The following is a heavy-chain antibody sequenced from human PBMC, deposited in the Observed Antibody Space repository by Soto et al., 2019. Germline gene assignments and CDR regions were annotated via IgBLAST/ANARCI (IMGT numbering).Heavy chain of an antibody. CDR1: GGTFSNYA. J-gene: IGHJ4*02. V-gene: IGHV1-69*12. Sequence: QVQLVQSRAEVKKPGSSVKVSCKASGGTFSNYAITWVRQAPGQGLEWMGGIIPMFRTPNYAQKFQGRVTITADESTSTAYMELNSLTSEDTAMYYCARDAGRHSYDVTGYYFDYWGQGTLVTVSS. CDR3: ARDAGRHSYDVTGYYFDY. D-gene: IGHD3-9*01. CDR2: IIPMFRTP.